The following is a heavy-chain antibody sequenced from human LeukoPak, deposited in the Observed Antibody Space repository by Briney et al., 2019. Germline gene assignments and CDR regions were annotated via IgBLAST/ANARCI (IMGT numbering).Heavy chain of an antibody. D-gene: IGHD3-10*01. V-gene: IGHV4-34*01. CDR3: ARTYYYGSGSSLGLGY. CDR1: GGSFSGYY. J-gene: IGHJ4*02. CDR2: INHSGST. Sequence: PSETLSLTCAVYGGSFSGYYWSWIRQPPGKGLEWIGEINHSGSTNYNPSLKSRVTISVDTSKNQFSLKLSSVTAADTAVYYCARTYYYGSGSSLGLGYWGQGTLVTVSS.